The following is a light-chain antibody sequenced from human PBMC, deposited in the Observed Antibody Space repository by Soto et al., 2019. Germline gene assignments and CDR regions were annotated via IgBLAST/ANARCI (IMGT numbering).Light chain of an antibody. J-gene: IGKJ4*01. CDR2: AAS. V-gene: IGKV3-20*01. CDR3: QQYDGSPLT. Sequence: EIVLTQSPGTLSLSPGERATLSCSASQSVSSTYLAWYQQKPGQAPRLLIYAASSRAPGIPDRFSGSGSGTDFTLTISRLGPEDFAVYFCQQYDGSPLTFGGGTKVEIK. CDR1: QSVSSTY.